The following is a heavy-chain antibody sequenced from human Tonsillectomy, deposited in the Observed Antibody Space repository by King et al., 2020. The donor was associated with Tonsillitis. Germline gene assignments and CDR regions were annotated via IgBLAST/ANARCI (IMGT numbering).Heavy chain of an antibody. CDR2: INHSGST. D-gene: IGHD2-2*01. Sequence: VQLQQWGAGLLKPSETLSLTCAVYGGSFSGYYWSWIRQPPGKGLEWIGEINHSGSTNYNPSLKSRVTISVDTSKNQFSLKLSSVTAADTAVYYCARGLDCSSTSGLSGPRARSWFDPWGQGTLVTVSS. CDR3: ARGLDCSSTSGLSGPRARSWFDP. J-gene: IGHJ5*02. V-gene: IGHV4-34*01. CDR1: GGSFSGYY.